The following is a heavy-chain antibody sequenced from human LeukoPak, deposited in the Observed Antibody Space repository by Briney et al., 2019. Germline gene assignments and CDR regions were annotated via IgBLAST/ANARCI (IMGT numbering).Heavy chain of an antibody. CDR1: GYSISSGYY. J-gene: IGHJ5*02. Sequence: SETLSLTCTVSGYSISSGYYWGWIRQPPGKGLEWIGSSYHSGSTYYNPSLKSRFTISGDTSKNQFSLKLSSVPAADTAVYYCARGGDSSGYEGRFDPWGQGTLVTVSS. D-gene: IGHD3-22*01. CDR2: SYHSGST. V-gene: IGHV4-38-2*02. CDR3: ARGGDSSGYEGRFDP.